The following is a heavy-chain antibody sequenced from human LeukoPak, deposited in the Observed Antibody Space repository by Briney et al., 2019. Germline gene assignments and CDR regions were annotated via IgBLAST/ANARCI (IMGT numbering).Heavy chain of an antibody. Sequence: ASVKVSCKASGYTFTGYYMHWVRQAPGQGLEWMGWINPNSGGTNYEQTFQGRVPMTRDTAISTAYMELSRVRSEDTAVYYCAREGSGGSYGMDVWGQGNTVTVSS. CDR3: AREGSGGSYGMDV. J-gene: IGHJ6*02. CDR2: INPNSGGT. CDR1: GYTFTGYY. V-gene: IGHV1-2*02. D-gene: IGHD3-10*01.